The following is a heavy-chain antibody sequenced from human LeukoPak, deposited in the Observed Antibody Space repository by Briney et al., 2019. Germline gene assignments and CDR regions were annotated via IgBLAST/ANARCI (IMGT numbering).Heavy chain of an antibody. Sequence: ASVKVSCKASGGTFISYAISWVRQAPGQGLEWMGGIISIFGTANYAQKFQGRVTITADESTSTAYMELSSLRSEDTAVYYCARTLLYSSSWYGDYWGQGTLVTASS. D-gene: IGHD6-13*01. CDR1: GGTFISYA. CDR2: IISIFGTA. V-gene: IGHV1-69*13. J-gene: IGHJ4*02. CDR3: ARTLLYSSSWYGDY.